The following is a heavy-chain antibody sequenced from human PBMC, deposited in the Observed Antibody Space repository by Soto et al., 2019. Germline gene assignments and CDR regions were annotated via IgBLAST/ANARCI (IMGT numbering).Heavy chain of an antibody. CDR2: TSGSGGTT. D-gene: IGHD3-3*01. Sequence: GGSLRLSCVGSGFPFSTYDMSWVRQSPGKGPEWVSLTSGSGGTTYYAGSVEGRFTVSRANSKNTLFLQMNSLRADDTAVYYCAKVREPNYDFWSGYYSPFDYWGQGTPVTVSS. V-gene: IGHV3-23*01. J-gene: IGHJ4*02. CDR1: GFPFSTYD. CDR3: AKVREPNYDFWSGYYSPFDY.